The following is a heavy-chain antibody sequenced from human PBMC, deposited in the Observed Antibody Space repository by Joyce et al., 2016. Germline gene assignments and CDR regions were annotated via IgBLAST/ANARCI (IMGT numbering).Heavy chain of an antibody. Sequence: EVQLVQSGVEMKKPGESLKISCKAVGYSFSAFWIAWVRQMPGKGLEWVARTYPHESDARYSPSFQGQVTTSVDKTINSAFLHLTNLRASDTAIYYCARCRNFWSGYYGGGLDYWGQGTLVTVSS. CDR3: ARCRNFWSGYYGGGLDY. J-gene: IGHJ4*02. V-gene: IGHV5-51*01. D-gene: IGHD3-3*01. CDR2: TYPHESDA. CDR1: GYSFSAFW.